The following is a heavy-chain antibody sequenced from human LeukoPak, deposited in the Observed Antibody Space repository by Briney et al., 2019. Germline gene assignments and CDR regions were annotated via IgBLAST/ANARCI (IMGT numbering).Heavy chain of an antibody. CDR3: AREGVIRGIPFDY. J-gene: IGHJ4*02. Sequence: ALRLSCAASGFPFSSYEMNWVRQAPGKGLGWVSYISSSGSTIYYADSVKGRFTISRDNAKNSLYLQMNSLRAEDTAVYYCAREGVIRGIPFDYWGQGTLVTVSS. D-gene: IGHD3-10*01. CDR2: ISSSGSTI. CDR1: GFPFSSYE. V-gene: IGHV3-48*03.